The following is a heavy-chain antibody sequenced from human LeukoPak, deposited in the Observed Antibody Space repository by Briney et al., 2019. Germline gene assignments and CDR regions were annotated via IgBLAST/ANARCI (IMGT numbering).Heavy chain of an antibody. J-gene: IGHJ4*02. D-gene: IGHD2-21*02. V-gene: IGHV3-48*03. CDR3: ARKLNCGGDCYRFDY. CDR1: GFTFSSYE. CDR2: ISSSGSTI. Sequence: GGSLRLSCAASGFTFSSYEMNWVRQAPGKGLEWVSYISSSGSTIYYADSVKGRFTISRDNAKNSLYLQMNSLRAEDTAVYYCARKLNCGGDCYRFDYWGQGTLVTVSS.